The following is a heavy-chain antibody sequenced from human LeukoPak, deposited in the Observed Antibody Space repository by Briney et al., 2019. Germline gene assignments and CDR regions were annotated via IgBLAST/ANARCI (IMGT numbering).Heavy chain of an antibody. Sequence: GGSLRLSCAASGFTFSSYEMNWVRQAPGKGLGWVSYISSSGSTIYYADSVKGRFTISRDNAKNSLYLQMNSLRAEDTAVYYCAREPLRGEPFDYWGQGTLVTVSS. V-gene: IGHV3-48*03. J-gene: IGHJ4*02. CDR3: AREPLRGEPFDY. CDR2: ISSSGSTI. CDR1: GFTFSSYE. D-gene: IGHD3-10*01.